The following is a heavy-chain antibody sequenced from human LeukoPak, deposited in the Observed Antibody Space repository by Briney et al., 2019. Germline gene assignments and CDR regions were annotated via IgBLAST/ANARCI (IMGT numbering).Heavy chain of an antibody. V-gene: IGHV3-30*03. Sequence: GGSLRLSCAAFGFTVSSNYMSWVRQAPGKGLEWVAVISYDGSNKYYADSVKGRFTISRDNSKNTLYLQMNSLRAEDTAVYYCARHFRGVRGVGSFDYWGQGTLVTVSS. CDR2: ISYDGSNK. CDR3: ARHFRGVRGVGSFDY. D-gene: IGHD3-10*01. J-gene: IGHJ4*02. CDR1: GFTVSSNY.